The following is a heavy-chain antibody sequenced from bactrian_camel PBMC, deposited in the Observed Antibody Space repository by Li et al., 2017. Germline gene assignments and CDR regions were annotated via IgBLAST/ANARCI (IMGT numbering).Heavy chain of an antibody. CDR1: GYEYSIQC. V-gene: IGHV3S53*01. Sequence: VQLVESGGGSVQAGGSLRLSCSASGYEYSIQCMAWYRQVSGKEREGIAASAIGLAYRYYADSVRGRFTISQDNSKNTVYLQMNSLKPEDTAIYYCAAEPRQHESCVGSVVAIWAFGTTGQGTQVTVS. CDR2: SAIGLAYR. J-gene: IGHJ6*01. D-gene: IGHD6*01. CDR3: AAEPRQHESCVGSVVAIWAFGT.